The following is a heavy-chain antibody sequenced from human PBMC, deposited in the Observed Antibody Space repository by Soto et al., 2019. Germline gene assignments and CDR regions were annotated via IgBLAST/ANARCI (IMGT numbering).Heavy chain of an antibody. CDR3: TRGYGDYVRDY. CDR2: IRSKANNYAT. Sequence: EVQLVESGGGLVQPGESLKLSCAVSGFTFSGSAMHWVRQASGKGLEWVGRIRSKANNYATAYAASVKGRFTISRDDSKNTAYLQMNSLKSEDTAVYYCTRGYGDYVRDYSGQGTLVTVSS. D-gene: IGHD4-17*01. CDR1: GFTFSGSA. V-gene: IGHV3-73*01. J-gene: IGHJ4*02.